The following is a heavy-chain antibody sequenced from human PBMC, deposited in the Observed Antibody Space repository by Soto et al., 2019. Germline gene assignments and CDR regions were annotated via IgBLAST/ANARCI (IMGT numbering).Heavy chain of an antibody. J-gene: IGHJ6*02. CDR3: ARPEYSSSSYGMDV. Sequence: GGSLRLSCAASGFTFCSHSMNWVRQAPGKGLEWVSYISSSSSTIYYADSVKGRFTISRDNAKNSLYLQMNSLRDEDTAVYYCARPEYSSSSYGMDVWGQGTTVTVSS. V-gene: IGHV3-48*02. CDR2: ISSSSSTI. CDR1: GFTFCSHS. D-gene: IGHD6-6*01.